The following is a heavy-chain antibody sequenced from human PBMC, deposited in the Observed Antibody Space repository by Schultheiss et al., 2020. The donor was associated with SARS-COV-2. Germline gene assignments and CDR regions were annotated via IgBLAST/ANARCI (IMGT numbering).Heavy chain of an antibody. J-gene: IGHJ4*02. D-gene: IGHD6-19*01. CDR1: GGSVSRSSYY. CDR2: INHSGST. CDR3: ARPLGGFIAVLGY. V-gene: IGHV4-39*07. Sequence: SETLSLTCTVSGGSVSRSSYYWSWIRQPPGKGLEWIGEINHSGSTNYNPSLKSRVTISVDTSKNQFSLKLSSVTAADTAVYYCARPLGGFIAVLGYWGQGTLVTVSS.